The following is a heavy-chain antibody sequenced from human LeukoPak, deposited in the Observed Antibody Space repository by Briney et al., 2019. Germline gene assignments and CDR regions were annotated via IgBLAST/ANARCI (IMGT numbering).Heavy chain of an antibody. CDR1: GFTLSSHW. V-gene: IGHV3-7*03. J-gene: IGHJ6*02. Sequence: GGSLRLSCEASGFTLSSHWMGWVRQAPGKGLEWVAHINQDESEKSYVDSAKGRFTISRDNGKNSLYLQMSSLRVEDTGVYHCARGHYGLDVWGQGTTVTVSS. CDR3: ARGHYGLDV. CDR2: INQDESEK.